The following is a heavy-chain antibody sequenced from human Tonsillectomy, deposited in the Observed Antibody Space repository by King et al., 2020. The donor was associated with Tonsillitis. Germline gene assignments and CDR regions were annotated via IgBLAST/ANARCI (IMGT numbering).Heavy chain of an antibody. V-gene: IGHV4-30-2*01. J-gene: IGHJ1*01. CDR2: IYPSGNT. CDR3: ARDCGGDCYLSQYFQY. D-gene: IGHD2-21*02. CDR1: GGSISSGDYS. Sequence: QLQESGSGLVRPSQTLSLTCTVSGGSISSGDYSWSWIRQPPGKGLEWIGYIYPSGNTYYNPSLKSRLTISVDKSKNQFSLKLRSVTAADTAVYYWARDCGGDCYLSQYFQYWGQGTLVTVSS.